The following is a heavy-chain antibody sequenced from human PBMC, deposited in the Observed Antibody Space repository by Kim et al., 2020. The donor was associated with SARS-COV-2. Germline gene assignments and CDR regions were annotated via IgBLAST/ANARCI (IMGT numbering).Heavy chain of an antibody. V-gene: IGHV3-9*01. D-gene: IGHD6-25*01. CDR1: GFIFGDHA. CDR3: AKRLGASDPYFDY. CDR2: INWNSVNT. J-gene: IGHJ4*02. Sequence: SLRLSCAASGFIFGDHAMHWVRQAPGRGLEWVAGINWNSVNTAYGDSVKGRFTISRDNVKNSLYLQMNSLRAEDTALYYCAKRLGASDPYFDYWGQGTLVTVSS.